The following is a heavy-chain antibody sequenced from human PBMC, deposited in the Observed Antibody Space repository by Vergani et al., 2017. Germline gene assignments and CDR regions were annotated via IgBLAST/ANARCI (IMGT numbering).Heavy chain of an antibody. D-gene: IGHD2/OR15-2a*01. Sequence: EVELVDSGGKVVRPGGSLRLPCVASGSRFDQFGMMWVRQSPGKGPEWVAGISFNGLTVGYSESVEGRFTISRDNSKKSLFLQMSNVRAEDTASYHCARGGLYSFYYFMNVWGNGTTVKVSS. CDR1: GSRFDQFG. J-gene: IGHJ6*03. CDR2: ISFNGLTV. V-gene: IGHV3-20*01. CDR3: ARGGLYSFYYFMNV.